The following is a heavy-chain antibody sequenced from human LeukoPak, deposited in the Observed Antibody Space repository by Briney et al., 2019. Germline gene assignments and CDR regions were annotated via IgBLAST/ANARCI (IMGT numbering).Heavy chain of an antibody. D-gene: IGHD5-12*01. CDR2: INPNSGGT. V-gene: IGHV1-2*02. CDR3: ARENVDIVATTPRYGMDV. Sequence: ASVKVSCKASGYTFTGYYMHWVRQAPGQGLEWMGWINPNSGGTNYAQKFQGRVTTTRDTSISTTYMELSGLRSDDTAVYYCARENVDIVATTPRYGMDVWGQGTTVTVSS. J-gene: IGHJ6*02. CDR1: GYTFTGYY.